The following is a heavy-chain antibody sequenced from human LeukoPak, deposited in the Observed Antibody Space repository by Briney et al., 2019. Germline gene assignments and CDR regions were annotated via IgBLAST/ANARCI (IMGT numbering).Heavy chain of an antibody. J-gene: IGHJ4*02. CDR2: IYTSGST. V-gene: IGHV4-59*10. CDR3: ASGDGVFHH. Sequence: SETLSLTCAVYGGSFSGYYWSWIRQPPGKGLEWIGRIYTSGSTNYNPSLKSRVTMSVDTSRNQFSLKLSSVTAADTAVYYCASGDGVFHHWGQGTLVTVSS. CDR1: GGSFSGYY. D-gene: IGHD6-13*01.